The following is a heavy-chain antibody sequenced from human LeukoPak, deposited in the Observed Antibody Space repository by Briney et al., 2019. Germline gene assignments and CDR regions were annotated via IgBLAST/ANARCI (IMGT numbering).Heavy chain of an antibody. Sequence: PGGSLRLSCAASGFTFDDYAMHWVRQAPGKGLEWVSGISWNSGNIGYADSVKGRFTISRDNAKNSLYLQMNSLRAEDMALYYCAKDLSATIYYYMDVWGKGTAVTVSS. CDR2: ISWNSGNI. V-gene: IGHV3-9*03. J-gene: IGHJ6*03. D-gene: IGHD1-26*01. CDR1: GFTFDDYA. CDR3: AKDLSATIYYYMDV.